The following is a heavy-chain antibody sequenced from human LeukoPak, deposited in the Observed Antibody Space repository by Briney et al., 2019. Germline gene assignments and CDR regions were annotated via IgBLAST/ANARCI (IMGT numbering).Heavy chain of an antibody. J-gene: IGHJ4*02. D-gene: IGHD6-13*01. V-gene: IGHV3-23*01. Sequence: GGSLRLSCAASGLTFSSSAMSWVRQAPGKGLEWVSSISGSGYVTYYADSVKGRFTLSRDNFENTLYLRMNSLRAEDTAVYYCAINGSSWYDYRGQGTLVTVSS. CDR1: GLTFSSSA. CDR2: ISGSGYVT. CDR3: AINGSSWYDY.